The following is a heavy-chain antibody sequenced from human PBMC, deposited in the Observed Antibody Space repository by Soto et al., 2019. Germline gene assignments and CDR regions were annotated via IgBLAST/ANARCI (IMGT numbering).Heavy chain of an antibody. J-gene: IGHJ4*02. CDR3: ASRDPGTSVDY. Sequence: SETLSLTCAVSGGSFTSNNWWTWVRQPPGQGLEWIGEIYRTGSTNYNPSLKSRVTISLDESENQFSLKVTSLTAADTAVYYCASRDPGTSVDYWGQGTLVTVSS. D-gene: IGHD1-7*01. V-gene: IGHV4-4*02. CDR1: GGSFTSNNW. CDR2: IYRTGST.